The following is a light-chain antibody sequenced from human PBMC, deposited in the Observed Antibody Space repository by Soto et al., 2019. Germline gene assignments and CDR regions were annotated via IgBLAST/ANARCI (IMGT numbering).Light chain of an antibody. CDR2: GAS. J-gene: IGKJ4*01. V-gene: IGKV3-15*01. Sequence: EIVMTQSPATLSVSPGERATLSCRASQSISTNLAWYQQKPGQAPRLLIYGASTRATGIPARFSASGSGTDFTLTISSLQSEDFAVYYCQQYGNWPLAFGGGTKVEIK. CDR3: QQYGNWPLA. CDR1: QSISTN.